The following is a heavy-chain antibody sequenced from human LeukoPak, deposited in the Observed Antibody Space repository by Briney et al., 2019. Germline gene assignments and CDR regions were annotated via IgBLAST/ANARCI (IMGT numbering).Heavy chain of an antibody. V-gene: IGHV1-18*01. CDR2: ISAYNGNT. CDR1: GYTFTSYG. D-gene: IGHD2-15*01. CDR3: ARGLVVVAASSWFDP. J-gene: IGHJ5*02. Sequence: ASVKVSCKASGYTFTSYGISWVRQAPERGLEWMGWISAYNGNTNYAQKLQGRVTMTTDTSTSTAYMELRSLRSDDTAVYYCARGLVVVAASSWFDPWGQGTLVTVSS.